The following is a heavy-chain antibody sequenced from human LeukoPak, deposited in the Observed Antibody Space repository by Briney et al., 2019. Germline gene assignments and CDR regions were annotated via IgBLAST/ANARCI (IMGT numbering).Heavy chain of an antibody. CDR1: GFTFSSYA. V-gene: IGHV3-23*01. J-gene: IGHJ4*02. CDR3: AKGRVFDY. Sequence: GGSLRLSCAASGFTFSSYAISWVRQAPGKGLEWVSVISGSGDSTYYADSVKGRFTISRDNSKNTLYLQMNSPRAEDTAVYYCAKGRVFDYWGQGTLVTVSS. D-gene: IGHD3-10*01. CDR2: ISGSGDST.